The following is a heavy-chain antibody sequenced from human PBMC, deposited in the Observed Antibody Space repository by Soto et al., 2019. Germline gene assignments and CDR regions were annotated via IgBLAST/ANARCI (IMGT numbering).Heavy chain of an antibody. CDR1: GGTFSSYA. J-gene: IGHJ4*02. Sequence: QVQLVQSGAEVKKPGSSVKVSCKASGGTFSSYAISWVRQAPGQGLEWMGGIIPIFGTANYAQKFQGRVTITVDESTSTAYMELSSLRSEDTAVYYCARGATYYYDSSGYFFFDYWGQGTLVTVSS. CDR3: ARGATYYYDSSGYFFFDY. CDR2: IIPIFGTA. V-gene: IGHV1-69*01. D-gene: IGHD3-22*01.